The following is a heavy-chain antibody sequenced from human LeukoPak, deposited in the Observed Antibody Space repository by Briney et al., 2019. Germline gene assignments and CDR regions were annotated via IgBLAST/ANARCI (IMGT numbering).Heavy chain of an antibody. CDR3: ARAIVGATADFDY. CDR2: ISYDGSNK. Sequence: PGGSLRLSCAASGFTFSSYAMHWLRQAPGKGLEWVAVISYDGSNKYYADSVKGRFTISRDNSKNTLYLQMNSLRAEDTAVYYCARAIVGATADFDYWGQGTLVTVSS. V-gene: IGHV3-30*04. CDR1: GFTFSSYA. D-gene: IGHD1-26*01. J-gene: IGHJ4*02.